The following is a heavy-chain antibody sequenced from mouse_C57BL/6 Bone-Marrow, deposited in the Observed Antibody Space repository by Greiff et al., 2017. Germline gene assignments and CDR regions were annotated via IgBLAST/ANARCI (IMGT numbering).Heavy chain of an antibody. V-gene: IGHV1-81*01. CDR2: IYPRSGST. CDR3: ARDDGYYDGKCYAMDY. Sequence: LQESGAELARPGASVKLSCKASGYTFTSYGISWVKQRTGQGLEWIGKIYPRSGSTYYNEKFKGKATLTADKSSSTAYMELSSLTSEDSAVYFCARDDGYYDGKCYAMDYWGQGTSVTVSS. CDR1: GYTFTSYG. D-gene: IGHD2-3*01. J-gene: IGHJ4*01.